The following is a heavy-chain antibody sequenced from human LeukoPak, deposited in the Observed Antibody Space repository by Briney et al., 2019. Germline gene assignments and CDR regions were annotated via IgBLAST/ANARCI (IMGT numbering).Heavy chain of an antibody. CDR1: GGSFSGYY. V-gene: IGHV4-34*01. D-gene: IGHD4-17*01. Sequence: SETLSLTCAVYGGSFSGYYWSWIRQPPGKGLEWIGEINHSGSTNYNPSLKSRVTISVDTSKNQFSLKLSSVTAADTAVYYCARGDYGDYVPYDYWSQGALVTVSS. CDR2: INHSGST. CDR3: ARGDYGDYVPYDY. J-gene: IGHJ4*02.